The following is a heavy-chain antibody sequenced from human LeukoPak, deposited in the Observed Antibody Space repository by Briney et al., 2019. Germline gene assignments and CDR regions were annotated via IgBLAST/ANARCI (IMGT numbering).Heavy chain of an antibody. Sequence: ASVKVSCKASGYTFTGYYMHWVRQAPGQGLEWMGWINPNSGGTNYAQKLQGRVTMTTDTSTSTAYMELRSLRSDDTAVYYCARLQWELGYYFDYWGQGTLVTVSS. J-gene: IGHJ4*02. CDR3: ARLQWELGYYFDY. CDR2: INPNSGGT. V-gene: IGHV1-2*02. D-gene: IGHD1-26*01. CDR1: GYTFTGYY.